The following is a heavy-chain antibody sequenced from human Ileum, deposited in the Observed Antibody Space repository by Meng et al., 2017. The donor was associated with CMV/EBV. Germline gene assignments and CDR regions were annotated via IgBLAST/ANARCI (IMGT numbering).Heavy chain of an antibody. CDR1: GYTFTGYY. CDR3: ARDDCGGDCYPNYYFDY. D-gene: IGHD2-21*01. CDR2: INPNSGGT. Sequence: ASVKVSCKASGYTFTGYYMHWVRQAPGQGLEWMRWINPNSGGTNYAQKFQGRVTMTRDTSISTAYMELSRLRSDDTAVYYCARDDCGGDCYPNYYFDYWGQGTLVTVSS. J-gene: IGHJ4*02. V-gene: IGHV1-2*02.